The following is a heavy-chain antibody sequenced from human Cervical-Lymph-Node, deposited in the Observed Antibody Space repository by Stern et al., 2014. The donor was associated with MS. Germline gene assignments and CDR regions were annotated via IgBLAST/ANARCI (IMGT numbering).Heavy chain of an antibody. CDR3: ARGLGTYDSSGYWVFDY. D-gene: IGHD3-22*01. CDR2: IWYDGSNK. V-gene: IGHV3-33*01. Sequence: VQLVESGGGVVQPGRSLRLSCAASGFTFSSYGMHWVRQAPGQGLALVAVIWYDGSNKYYADSVKGRFTISRDNSKNTLYLQMNSLRAEDTAVYYCARGLGTYDSSGYWVFDYWGQGTLVTVSS. CDR1: GFTFSSYG. J-gene: IGHJ4*02.